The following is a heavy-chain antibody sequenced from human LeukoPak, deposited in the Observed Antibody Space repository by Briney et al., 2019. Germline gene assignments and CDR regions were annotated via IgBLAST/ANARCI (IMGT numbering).Heavy chain of an antibody. Sequence: SETLSLTCTVSGYSISSGYYWGWIRQPPGKGLEWIGSVYHSGSTYYNPSLKSRVTISVDTSKNQFSLKLSSVTAADAAVYYCARGTAMVKAYYYYYMDVWGKGTTVTVSS. J-gene: IGHJ6*03. D-gene: IGHD5-18*01. CDR2: VYHSGST. CDR1: GYSISSGYY. V-gene: IGHV4-38-2*02. CDR3: ARGTAMVKAYYYYYMDV.